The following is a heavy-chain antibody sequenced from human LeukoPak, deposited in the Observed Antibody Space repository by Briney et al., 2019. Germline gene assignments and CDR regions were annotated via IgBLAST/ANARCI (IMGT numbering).Heavy chain of an antibody. Sequence: GGSLRLSCAASGFTFSSYAMSWVRQAPGKGLEWVSAISGSGGSTYYADSVKGRFTISRDNSKNTLYLQMNSLGAEDTAVYYCAKDKPQTYYYDSSGYLPLDYWGQGTLVTVSS. CDR1: GFTFSSYA. V-gene: IGHV3-23*01. CDR2: ISGSGGST. J-gene: IGHJ4*02. CDR3: AKDKPQTYYYDSSGYLPLDY. D-gene: IGHD3-22*01.